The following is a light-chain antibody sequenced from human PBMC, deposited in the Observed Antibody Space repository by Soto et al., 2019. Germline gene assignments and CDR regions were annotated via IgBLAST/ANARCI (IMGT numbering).Light chain of an antibody. J-gene: IGKJ2*01. CDR3: QQYKDYQYT. Sequence: DIQVTQSPSTLSASVGDRVTITCRASQSISSWLAWYQQIPGKAPNLLIYTASSLESGVPSRFSGSGSGTEFTLTISSLQPDDFETYYCQQYKDYQYTFGQGTKVDIX. CDR2: TAS. CDR1: QSISSW. V-gene: IGKV1-5*03.